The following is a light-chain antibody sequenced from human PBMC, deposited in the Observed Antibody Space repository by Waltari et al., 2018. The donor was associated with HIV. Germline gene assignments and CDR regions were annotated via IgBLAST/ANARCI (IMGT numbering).Light chain of an antibody. CDR2: ANT. J-gene: IGLJ3*02. CDR3: QSYDSRLSGSV. CDR1: SSNIGPGSD. Sequence: QSALTQPPSVSGAPGQRVTISCTGTSSNIGPGSDVHWYQQLPGTATKLLIYANTNRPSGVPDRFSGSKAGTSASLAITGVQAEDEADYYCQSYDSRLSGSVFGGGTKLTVL. V-gene: IGLV1-40*01.